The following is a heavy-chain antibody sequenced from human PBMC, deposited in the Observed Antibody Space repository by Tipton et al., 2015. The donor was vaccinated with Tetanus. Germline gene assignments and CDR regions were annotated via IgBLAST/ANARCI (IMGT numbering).Heavy chain of an antibody. CDR1: GGSIRSGTFY. CDR3: ARERILPGYFRIFDS. V-gene: IGHV4-39*02. Sequence: GLVKPSETLSLTCTVSGGSIRSGTFYWNWIRQSPGKGLEWIGNIYSYNGNTFQNPSLNSRVTISLDTSKNQFSLTLRSVTAADTAVYSCARERILPGYFRIFDSWGQGALVTVSS. J-gene: IGHJ4*02. CDR2: IYSYNGNT. D-gene: IGHD3-9*01.